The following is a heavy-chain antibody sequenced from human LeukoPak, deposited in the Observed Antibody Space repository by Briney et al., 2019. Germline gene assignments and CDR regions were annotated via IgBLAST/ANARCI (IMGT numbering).Heavy chain of an antibody. CDR2: TRGKINSHTT. J-gene: IGHJ4*02. D-gene: IGHD2-21*02. CDR3: ASGNCVGDCYCDF. CDR1: GFNFSDHF. Sequence: PGGSLRLSCAASGFNFSDHFMDWVRQAPGKGLEWVGRTRGKINSHTTGYAASVKGRFTISRDDSKNSVYLQMESLKTEETAVYYCASGNCVGDCYCDFWGQGTLVTVSS. V-gene: IGHV3-72*01.